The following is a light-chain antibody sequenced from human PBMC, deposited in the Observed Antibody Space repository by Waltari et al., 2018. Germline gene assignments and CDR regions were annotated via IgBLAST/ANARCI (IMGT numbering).Light chain of an antibody. Sequence: SYGLTQPPSLSVSPGQTAPTPCSGDTLGERYVSWYQQKPGQSPVLVISQDIKRPSGIPERFSGSNSGNTATLTISGTQTMDEADYFCQAWDSNNVVFGGGTRLTIL. J-gene: IGLJ2*01. CDR3: QAWDSNNVV. CDR1: TLGERY. CDR2: QDI. V-gene: IGLV3-1*01.